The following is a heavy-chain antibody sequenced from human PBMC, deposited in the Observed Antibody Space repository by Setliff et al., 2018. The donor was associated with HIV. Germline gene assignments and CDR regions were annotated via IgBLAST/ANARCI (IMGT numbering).Heavy chain of an antibody. CDR2: ISSSGSYI. J-gene: IGHJ3*02. D-gene: IGHD3-3*01. Sequence: GSLRLSCAVSGFTYITSTMNWVRQAPGKGLEWVASISSSGSYIHYADSVRGRFTISRDNANNSLYLHMNSLRAEDTAVYYCARAAAYFNFWTGYHPHAFDIWGQGTMVTVSS. V-gene: IGHV3-21*01. CDR3: ARAAAYFNFWTGYHPHAFDI. CDR1: GFTYITST.